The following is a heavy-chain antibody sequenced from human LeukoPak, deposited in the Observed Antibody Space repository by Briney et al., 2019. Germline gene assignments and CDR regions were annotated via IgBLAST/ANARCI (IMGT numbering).Heavy chain of an antibody. J-gene: IGHJ1*01. Sequence: GGSLRLSCTDSRFSFSDYYMSWIRQAPGKGLEWLSYISSSGSIIYYADSVKGRFTISRDNSKNTLYLQMNSLRAEDTAVYYCARLINDYGDYTFQHWGQGTLVTVSS. V-gene: IGHV3-11*01. D-gene: IGHD4-17*01. CDR2: ISSSGSII. CDR1: RFSFSDYY. CDR3: ARLINDYGDYTFQH.